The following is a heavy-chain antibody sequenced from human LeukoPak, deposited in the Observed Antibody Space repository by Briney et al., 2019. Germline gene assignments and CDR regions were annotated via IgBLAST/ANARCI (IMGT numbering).Heavy chain of an antibody. J-gene: IGHJ3*02. CDR1: GYTFTGYY. CDR3: ASTTGTTQSDAFDI. CDR2: INPNSGGT. Sequence: ASVKVSCKASGYTFTGYYMHWVRQAPGQGLEWMVWINPNSGGTNYAQKFQGRVTMTRDTSISTAHMELSRLRSDDTAVYYCASTTGTTQSDAFDIWGQGTMVTVSS. V-gene: IGHV1-2*02. D-gene: IGHD1-1*01.